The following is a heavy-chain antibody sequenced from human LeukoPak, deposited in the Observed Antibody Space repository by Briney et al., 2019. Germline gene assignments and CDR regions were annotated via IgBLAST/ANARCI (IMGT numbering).Heavy chain of an antibody. V-gene: IGHV3-30*18. CDR1: GFTFSSYG. D-gene: IGHD6-13*01. Sequence: PGGSLRLSCAASGFTFSSYGMHWVRQAPGKGLEWVAVISYDGSNKYYADSVKGRFTISRDNSKNTLYLQMNSLRAEDTAVYYCAKSYSSSSGIVWGQGTLVTVSS. CDR2: ISYDGSNK. CDR3: AKSYSSSSGIV. J-gene: IGHJ4*02.